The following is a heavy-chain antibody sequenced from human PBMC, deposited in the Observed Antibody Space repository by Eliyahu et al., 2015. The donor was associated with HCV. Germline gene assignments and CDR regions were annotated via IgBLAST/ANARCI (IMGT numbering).Heavy chain of an antibody. CDR3: ALDSSSGRIMDV. D-gene: IGHD6-6*01. V-gene: IGHV3-30*02. J-gene: IGHJ6*02. CDR1: GFTFSSYG. Sequence: QVQLVESGGGVVQPGGSLRLSCAXSGFTFSSYGLHWVRQAPGKGLEWVSFIPFDGYNKYYADSMKGRFTISRDNSKNTLYLQMNSLRAEDTAVYFCALDSSSGRIMDVWGQGTTVTVSS. CDR2: IPFDGYNK.